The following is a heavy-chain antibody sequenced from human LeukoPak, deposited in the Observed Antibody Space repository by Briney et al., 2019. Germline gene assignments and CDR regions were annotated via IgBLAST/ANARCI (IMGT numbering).Heavy chain of an antibody. J-gene: IGHJ2*01. CDR2: IKQDGSEK. CDR1: GFSFSTYW. Sequence: GGSLRPSCVASGFSFSTYWMTWVRQAPGKGLEWVANIKQDGSEKYYVDSVKGRFTSSRDNAKNSLYLQMNRLRAEDTAVYYCARGYWNFGLWGRGTQVTVSS. CDR3: ARGYWNFGL. V-gene: IGHV3-7*01.